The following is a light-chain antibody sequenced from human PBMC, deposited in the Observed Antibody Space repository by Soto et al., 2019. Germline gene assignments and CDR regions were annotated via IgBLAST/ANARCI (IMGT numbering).Light chain of an antibody. CDR1: STDVGNSKF. J-gene: IGLJ3*02. CDR2: EGT. Sequence: QSALTQPASVSGSPGQSLTISCTGSSTDVGNSKFVSWYQLHPGQAPKLMIYEGTKRPSGTSNRFSGSYSGNTASLTISGLQAEEETDYYCCSHAGTYTLVFGGGTKLTVL. V-gene: IGLV2-23*01. CDR3: CSHAGTYTLV.